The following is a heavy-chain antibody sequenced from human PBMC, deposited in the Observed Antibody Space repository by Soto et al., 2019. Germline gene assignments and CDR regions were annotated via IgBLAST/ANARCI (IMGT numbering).Heavy chain of an antibody. CDR2: INPSGGST. V-gene: IGHV1-46*01. D-gene: IGHD5-12*01. CDR3: ARDQSPRGYSGYDSVTYYYYYYGMDV. J-gene: IGHJ6*02. CDR1: GYTFTSYY. Sequence: ASVKVSCKASGYTFTSYYMHWVRQAPGQGLEWMGIINPSGGSTSYAQKFQGRVTMTRDTSTSTVYTELSSLRSEDTAVYYCARDQSPRGYSGYDSVTYYYYYYGMDVWGQGTTVTSP.